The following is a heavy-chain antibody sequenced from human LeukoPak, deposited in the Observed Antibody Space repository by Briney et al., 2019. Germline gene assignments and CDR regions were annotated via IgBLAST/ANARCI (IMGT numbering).Heavy chain of an antibody. CDR2: ISYDGSNK. V-gene: IGHV3-30*18. J-gene: IGHJ4*02. CDR1: GFTFSSYG. D-gene: IGHD6-13*01. CDR3: AKDPSSSWFFFDY. Sequence: GGSLRLSCAASGFTFSSYGMHWVRQAPGKGLEWVAVISYDGSNKYYADSVKGRFTISRDNSKNTLYLQTTSLRAEDTAVYYCAKDPSSSWFFFDYWGQGTLVTVSS.